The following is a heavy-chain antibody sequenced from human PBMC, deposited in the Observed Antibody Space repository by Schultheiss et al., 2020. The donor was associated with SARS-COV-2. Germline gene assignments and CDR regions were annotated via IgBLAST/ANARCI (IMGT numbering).Heavy chain of an antibody. Sequence: GGSLRLSCVASGFTFKDYWMQWVRQVPGKGLGWVSRIQGDGSSISYADSVKGRFTISRDNAKNTLYLQMNSLSAEDTAMYYCVRGRYCSAGSCYSDSWGQGLLVTVSS. V-gene: IGHV3-74*01. J-gene: IGHJ4*02. CDR1: GFTFKDYW. D-gene: IGHD2-15*01. CDR2: IQGDGSSI. CDR3: VRGRYCSAGSCYSDS.